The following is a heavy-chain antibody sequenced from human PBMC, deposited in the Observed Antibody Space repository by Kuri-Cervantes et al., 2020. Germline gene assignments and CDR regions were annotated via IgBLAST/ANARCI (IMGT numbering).Heavy chain of an antibody. Sequence: SETLSLTCTVSGGSISSGSYYWSWIRQPAGKGLEWIGRIYTSGSTNYNPSLKSRVTISVDTSKNQFSLKLSSVTAADTAVYYCARGSDYGGKGYWGQGTLVTVSS. CDR1: GGSISSGSYY. J-gene: IGHJ4*02. CDR2: IYTSGST. D-gene: IGHD4-23*01. CDR3: ARGSDYGGKGY. V-gene: IGHV4-61*02.